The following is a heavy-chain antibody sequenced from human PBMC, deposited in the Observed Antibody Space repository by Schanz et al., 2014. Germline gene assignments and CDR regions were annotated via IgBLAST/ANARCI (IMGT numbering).Heavy chain of an antibody. CDR1: GYTFTDYG. CDR2: ISGYTGDT. V-gene: IGHV1-18*01. D-gene: IGHD1-26*01. Sequence: QVQLVQSGAEVKKPGASVKVSCKASGYTFTDYGLSWVRQAPGQGLEWLGWISGYTGDTKYAQKFQHRVNMTTDRTTSTVYMELRSLRFDDTAVYFCARDNGRIPAANSFDYWGQGTRVTVSS. J-gene: IGHJ4*02. CDR3: ARDNGRIPAANSFDY.